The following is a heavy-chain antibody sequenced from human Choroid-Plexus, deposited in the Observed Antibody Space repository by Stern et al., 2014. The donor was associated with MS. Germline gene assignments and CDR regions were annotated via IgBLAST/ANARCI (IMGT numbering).Heavy chain of an antibody. V-gene: IGHV3-30*18. CDR3: AKDRQCLTYFFDH. CDR2: VSYDGSNK. D-gene: IGHD2-8*01. CDR1: GFTFGSCA. Sequence: VQLLESGGGVVQPGRPLRLSCVASGFTFGSCAMHWVRQAPGKGLEWVAGVSYDGSNKYDADSVKGRFTISRDNSQNTLYMQMSSLRPEDTAVYYCAKDRQCLTYFFDHWGQGSLVTVSS. J-gene: IGHJ5*02.